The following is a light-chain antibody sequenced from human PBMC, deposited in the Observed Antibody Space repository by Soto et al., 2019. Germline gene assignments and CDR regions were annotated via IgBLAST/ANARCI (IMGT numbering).Light chain of an antibody. V-gene: IGKV3-20*01. CDR2: GAS. Sequence: EIVLTQSPCILSLSPGERAALSCRASQSVSSSYLAWYQQKPGQAPRLLIYGASRRATGIPDRFSGSGSGTDFTLTISRLEPEDFAVYYCQQYGSSPRTFGQGTKVDIK. CDR3: QQYGSSPRT. CDR1: QSVSSSY. J-gene: IGKJ1*01.